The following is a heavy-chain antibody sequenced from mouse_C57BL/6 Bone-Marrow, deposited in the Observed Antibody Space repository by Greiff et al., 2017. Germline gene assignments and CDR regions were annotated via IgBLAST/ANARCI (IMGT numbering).Heavy chain of an antibody. V-gene: IGHV5-4*01. CDR2: ISDGGSYT. CDR3: AREGGFLAWFAY. CDR1: GFTFSRYA. J-gene: IGHJ3*01. Sequence: EVQLVESGGGLVKPGGSLKLSCAASGFTFSRYAMSWVRQTPEKRLEWVATISDGGSYTYYPDNVKGRFTISRDNAKNNLYMQMSHLKSEDTAMYYSAREGGFLAWFAYWGQETLVTVSA.